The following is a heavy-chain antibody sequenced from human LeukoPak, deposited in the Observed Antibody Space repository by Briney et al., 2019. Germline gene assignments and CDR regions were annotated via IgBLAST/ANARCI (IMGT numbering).Heavy chain of an antibody. J-gene: IGHJ6*02. V-gene: IGHV1-18*01. CDR2: ISAYNGNT. D-gene: IGHD2-8*01. CDR1: GYTFTSYG. CDR3: ASRAYATTYYYYGMDV. Sequence: GASVKVSCKASGYTFTSYGISWVRQAPGHGLEWMGWISAYNGNTNYAQKLQGRVTMTTDTSTSTAYMELRSLRSDDTAVYYCASRAYATTYYYYGMDVWGQGTTVTVSS.